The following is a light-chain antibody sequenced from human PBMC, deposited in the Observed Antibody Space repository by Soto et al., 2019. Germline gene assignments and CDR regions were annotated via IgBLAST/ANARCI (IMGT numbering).Light chain of an antibody. Sequence: QSALTQPASVSGSPGQSITISCIGTSSDVGAYNYVSWYQHHPGKAPKLMIYEVSNRPSGVSNRFSGSKSGTSASLAISGLQSEDEADYYCAAWDDSLNGWVFGGGTKLTVL. CDR2: EVS. V-gene: IGLV2-14*01. J-gene: IGLJ3*02. CDR3: AAWDDSLNGWV. CDR1: SSDVGAYNY.